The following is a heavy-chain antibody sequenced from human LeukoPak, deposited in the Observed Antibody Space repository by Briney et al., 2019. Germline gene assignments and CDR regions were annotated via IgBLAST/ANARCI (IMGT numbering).Heavy chain of an antibody. V-gene: IGHV4-39*01. Sequence: SETLSLTCTVSGGSISSSSYYWGWIRQPPGKALEWIGSIYHSGYTYYNPSLKSRVTISVDTSKNQFSLKLRPVTAADTAVYYCARSSMFRGVTVDYWGQGTLVTVSS. CDR3: ARSSMFRGVTVDY. CDR1: GGSISSSSYY. CDR2: IYHSGYT. J-gene: IGHJ4*02. D-gene: IGHD3-10*01.